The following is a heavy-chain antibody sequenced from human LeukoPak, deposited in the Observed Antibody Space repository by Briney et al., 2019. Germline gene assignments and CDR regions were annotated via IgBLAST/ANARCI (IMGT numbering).Heavy chain of an antibody. Sequence: PGGSLRLSCAASGFTFSSYSMNWVRQAPGKGLEWVSSISSSSSYIYYADSVKGRFTISRDNAKNSLYLQMNSLRAGDSAVYYCTKSLSPQQLVHGGFDYWGQGTLVTVSS. V-gene: IGHV3-21*01. CDR2: ISSSSSYI. D-gene: IGHD6-13*01. J-gene: IGHJ4*02. CDR1: GFTFSSYS. CDR3: TKSLSPQQLVHGGFDY.